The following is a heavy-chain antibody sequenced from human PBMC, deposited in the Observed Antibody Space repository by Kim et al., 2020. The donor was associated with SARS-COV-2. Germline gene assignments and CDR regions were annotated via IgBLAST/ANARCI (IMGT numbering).Heavy chain of an antibody. J-gene: IGHJ5*02. V-gene: IGHV3-11*01. CDR3: ARFRYYDSSGP. Sequence: YYAASVKGPLTISRDNAKKSLYLQMNSLRAGDTAGYYCARFRYYDSSGPWGQGTLVTVSS. D-gene: IGHD3-22*01.